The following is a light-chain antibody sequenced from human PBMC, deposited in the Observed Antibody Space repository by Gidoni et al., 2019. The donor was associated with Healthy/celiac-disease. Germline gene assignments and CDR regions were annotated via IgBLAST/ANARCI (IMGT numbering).Light chain of an antibody. CDR2: EVS. J-gene: IGLJ3*02. V-gene: IGLV2-14*01. CDR3: SSYTSSATWV. CDR1: SSDVGGYNY. Sequence: QSALTQPASLSVSPGQSITISCTGTSSDVGGYNYVSWYQQHPGKAPKLMIYEVSNRPSGVANRFSGAKSGNTASLTISGLQAEDEADYYCSSYTSSATWVFGGGTKLTVL.